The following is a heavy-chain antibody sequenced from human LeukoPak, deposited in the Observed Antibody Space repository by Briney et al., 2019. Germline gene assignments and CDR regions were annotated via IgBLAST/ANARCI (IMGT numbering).Heavy chain of an antibody. CDR2: INHSGGT. J-gene: IGHJ5*02. V-gene: IGHV4-34*01. CDR3: VRGIRYTSSWYTYKWFDP. CDR1: GGSFSDYY. D-gene: IGHD6-13*01. Sequence: SETLSLTCGVYGGSFSDYYWSWIRQPPGKGLEWIGEINHSGGTNYNPSLKSRVTISVDTSKNQFSLKLSSVTAADTAVYYCVRGIRYTSSWYTYKWFDPWAQGTLVTVSS.